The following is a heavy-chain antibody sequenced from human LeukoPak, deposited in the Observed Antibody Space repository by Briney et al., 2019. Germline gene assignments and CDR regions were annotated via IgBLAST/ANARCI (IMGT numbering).Heavy chain of an antibody. D-gene: IGHD3-22*01. CDR1: GGSISSYY. J-gene: IGHJ4*02. CDR2: IYYSGST. CDR3: AREAHYYDSSGYYYASFDY. V-gene: IGHV4-59*01. Sequence: SETLSLTCTVSGGSISSYYWSWIRQPPGKGPEWIGYIYYSGSTNYNPSLKSRVTISVDTSKNQFSLKLSSVTAADTAVYYCAREAHYYDSSGYYYASFDYWGQGTLVTVSS.